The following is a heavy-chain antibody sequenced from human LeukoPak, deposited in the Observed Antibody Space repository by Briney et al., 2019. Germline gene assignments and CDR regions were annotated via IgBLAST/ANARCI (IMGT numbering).Heavy chain of an antibody. CDR2: IYYNGST. D-gene: IGHD5-24*01. J-gene: IGHJ4*02. V-gene: IGHV4-31*03. CDR3: AREGEMATINF. CDR1: GGSISSGGYY. Sequence: PSETLSLTCTVSGGSISSGGYYWSWRRHHPGRGLEWIGYIYYNGSTYYNPSLKSRVTISVDTSKNQFSLKLSSVTAADTAVYYCAREGEMATINFWGQGTLVTVSA.